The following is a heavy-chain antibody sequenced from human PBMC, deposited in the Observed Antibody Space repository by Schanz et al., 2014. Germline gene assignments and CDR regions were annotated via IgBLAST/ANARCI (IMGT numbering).Heavy chain of an antibody. CDR1: GFTFSTHA. V-gene: IGHV3-7*03. Sequence: EVQLVESGGGVVQPGRSLRLSCAASGFTFSTHAMHWVRQAPGKGLEWVANIKEDGSVKDYVDSVKGRFTISSDSSKNTLYLQMSSLRADDTAVYYCAKAADWPVTRFDPWGQGTLVTVSS. J-gene: IGHJ5*02. CDR3: AKAADWPVTRFDP. CDR2: IKEDGSVK. D-gene: IGHD3-9*01.